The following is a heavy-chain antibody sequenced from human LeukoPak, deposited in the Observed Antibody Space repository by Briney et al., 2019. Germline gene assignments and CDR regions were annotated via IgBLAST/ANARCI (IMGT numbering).Heavy chain of an antibody. J-gene: IGHJ4*02. CDR1: GFTVSTNY. CDR2: IYSGGTT. D-gene: IGHD1-26*01. Sequence: GGSLRLSCAASGFTVSTNYMSWVRQAPGKGLEWVSIIYSGGTTYYADSVKGRFTISRDNSKNTLYLQMNSLRAEDTAVYYCAREGVGGSLYYVDYWGEGTVVTVSS. CDR3: AREGVGGSLYYVDY. V-gene: IGHV3-66*02.